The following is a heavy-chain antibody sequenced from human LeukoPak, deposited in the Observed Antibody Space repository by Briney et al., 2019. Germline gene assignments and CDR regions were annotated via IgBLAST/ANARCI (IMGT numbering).Heavy chain of an antibody. J-gene: IGHJ4*02. CDR1: GFTFTTYW. D-gene: IGHD1-26*01. CDR3: AKGLRYSGSYAYIDY. CDR2: ISSSSSYI. Sequence: GGSLRLSCAASGFTFTTYWMSWVRQAPGKGLEWVSSISSSSSYIYYTDSVKGRFTISRDNAKKSLYLQMNSLRAEDTAVYYCAKGLRYSGSYAYIDYWGQGTLVTVSS. V-gene: IGHV3-21*04.